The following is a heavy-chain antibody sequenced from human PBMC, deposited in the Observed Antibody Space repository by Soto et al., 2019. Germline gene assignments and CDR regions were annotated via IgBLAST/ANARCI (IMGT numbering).Heavy chain of an antibody. CDR3: ARLGIWSAPDY. CDR2: IYYSGST. CDR1: GGSISSYY. Sequence: SETLSLTCTVSGGSISSYYWSWIRQPPGKGLERIGYIYYSGSTNYNPSLKSRVTISVDTSKNQLSLKLSSVTAADTAVYYCARLGIWSAPDYWGQGTLFTVSS. J-gene: IGHJ4*02. D-gene: IGHD2-8*02. V-gene: IGHV4-59*08.